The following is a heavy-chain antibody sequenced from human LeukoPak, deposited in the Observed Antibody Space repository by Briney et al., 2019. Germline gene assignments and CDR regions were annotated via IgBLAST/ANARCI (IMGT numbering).Heavy chain of an antibody. CDR3: ARESGDGSGSYDY. CDR1: GYTFTGNY. Sequence: ASVKVSCKASGYTFTGNYIHWVRQAPGQGLEWMGRINPNSGGTNYAQKFQGRVTMTRDTSISTAYMELSGLRSDDTAVYYCARESGDGSGSYDYWGQGTLVTVSS. J-gene: IGHJ4*02. CDR2: INPNSGGT. V-gene: IGHV1-2*06. D-gene: IGHD3-10*01.